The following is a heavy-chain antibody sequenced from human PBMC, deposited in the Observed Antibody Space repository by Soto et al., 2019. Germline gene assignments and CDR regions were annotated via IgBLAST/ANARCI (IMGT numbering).Heavy chain of an antibody. D-gene: IGHD6-19*01. Sequence: EVQLVESGGGLVQPGGSLRLSCAASGFTFSSYSMNWVRQAPGKGLEWVSYISSSSSTIYYADSVKGRFTISRDNAKNSLYLQMNSLRDEDTAVYYYARAPIYSSGWYYFDYWGQGTLVTVSS. V-gene: IGHV3-48*02. CDR2: ISSSSSTI. CDR3: ARAPIYSSGWYYFDY. J-gene: IGHJ4*02. CDR1: GFTFSSYS.